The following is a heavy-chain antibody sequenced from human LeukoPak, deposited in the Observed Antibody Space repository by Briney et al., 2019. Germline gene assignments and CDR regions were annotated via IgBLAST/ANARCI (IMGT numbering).Heavy chain of an antibody. V-gene: IGHV4-59*08. CDR3: ARRDYDDSSGYHSSYFDH. J-gene: IGHJ4*02. Sequence: SSETLSLTCTVSGGSISSYYWSWIRQPPGKGLEWVGYIYYSGSTKYNPSLKSRVTIPVDTSKNQFSLKVGSVTAADTAVYYCARRDYDDSSGYHSSYFDHWGQGTLVTVSS. D-gene: IGHD3-22*01. CDR1: GGSISSYY. CDR2: IYYSGST.